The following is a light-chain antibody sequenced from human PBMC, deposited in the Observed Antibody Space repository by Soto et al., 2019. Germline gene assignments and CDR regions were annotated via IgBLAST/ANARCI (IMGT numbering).Light chain of an antibody. CDR1: NSDVGTYNY. J-gene: IGLJ2*01. CDR3: CSYAGSSSFRVL. V-gene: IGLV2-11*01. CDR2: DVT. Sequence: QSVLTQPRPVSRSPGQSVTISWTGTNSDVGTYNYVSWYQQHPGKAPKLIIYDVTRRPSGVPDRCSGSKSDNTAHLISSALQTADDAEDYCCSCSYAGSSSFRVLFGGGTQLTV.